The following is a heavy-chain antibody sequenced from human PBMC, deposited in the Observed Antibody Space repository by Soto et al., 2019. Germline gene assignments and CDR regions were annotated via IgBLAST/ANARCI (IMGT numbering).Heavy chain of an antibody. CDR1: GFTFSSYE. V-gene: IGHV3-48*03. Sequence: GGSLRLSCEASGFTFSSYEMIWVRQAPGKGLEWVSYISIGGGTMYYADSVKGRFTISRDNAKNSLYLQMNSLRAEDTAVYYCARDWLRKIMVRRTEGFDYWGQGTLVTVSS. CDR2: ISIGGGTM. D-gene: IGHD3-10*01. CDR3: ARDWLRKIMVRRTEGFDY. J-gene: IGHJ4*02.